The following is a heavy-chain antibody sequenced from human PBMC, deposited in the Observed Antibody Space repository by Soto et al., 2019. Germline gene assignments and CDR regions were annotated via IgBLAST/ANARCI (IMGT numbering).Heavy chain of an antibody. CDR1: GFTVSSNY. J-gene: IGHJ5*02. D-gene: IGHD6-6*01. V-gene: IGHV3-53*01. CDR3: ARDPSRRSSLGWFDP. Sequence: GGSLRLSCAASGFTVSSNYMSWVRQAPGKGLEWVSVIYSGESKLYADSVKGRFTISRDNFKNTLYLQMNSLRAEDTAVYYCARDPSRRSSLGWFDPWGQGALVTVSS. CDR2: IYSGESK.